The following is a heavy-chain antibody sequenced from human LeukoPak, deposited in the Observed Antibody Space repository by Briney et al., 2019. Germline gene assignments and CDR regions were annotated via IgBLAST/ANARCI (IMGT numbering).Heavy chain of an antibody. V-gene: IGHV7-4-1*02. CDR1: GYTFTSYA. Sequence: ASVKVSCKASGYTFTSYAMNWVRQAPGQGLEWMGWINTNTGNPTYAQGFTGRFVFSLDTSVSTAYLQISSLKAEDTAVYYCARDKDRPGLSSGYYYHVNYFDYRGQGTLVTVSS. CDR2: INTNTGNP. D-gene: IGHD3-22*01. CDR3: ARDKDRPGLSSGYYYHVNYFDY. J-gene: IGHJ4*02.